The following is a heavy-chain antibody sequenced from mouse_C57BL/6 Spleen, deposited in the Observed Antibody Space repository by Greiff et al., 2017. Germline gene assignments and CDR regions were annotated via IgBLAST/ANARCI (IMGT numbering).Heavy chain of an antibody. CDR2: FYPGSGSK. Sequence: QVHVQQSGAELVKPGASVKLSCKASGYTFTEYTIQWVKQRYGQGLEWIGWFYPGSGSKKYNEKFKDKATLTADKSSSTVYLVLSRLTSEDAAVYFCARREEWVDYCCSRAWFAYWGQGTLVTVSA. D-gene: IGHD1-1*01. J-gene: IGHJ3*01. CDR3: ARREEWVDYCCSRAWFAY. CDR1: GYTFTEYT. V-gene: IGHV1-62-2*01.